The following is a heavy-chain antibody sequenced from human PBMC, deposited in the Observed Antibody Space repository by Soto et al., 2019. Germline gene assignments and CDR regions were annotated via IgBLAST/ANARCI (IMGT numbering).Heavy chain of an antibody. V-gene: IGHV3-33*01. Sequence: PGGSLRLSCAASGFTFSSYGMHWVRQAPGKGLEWVAVIWYDGSNKYYADSVKGRFTISRDNSKNTLYLQMNSLRAEDTAVYYCARGGYGTAIDYWGQGTLVTVSS. D-gene: IGHD5-18*01. J-gene: IGHJ4*02. CDR1: GFTFSSYG. CDR2: IWYDGSNK. CDR3: ARGGYGTAIDY.